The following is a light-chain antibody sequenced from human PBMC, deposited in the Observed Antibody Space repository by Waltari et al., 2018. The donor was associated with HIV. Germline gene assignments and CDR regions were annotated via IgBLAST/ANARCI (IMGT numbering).Light chain of an antibody. J-gene: IGKJ1*01. CDR1: QSVLYSNKNY. V-gene: IGKV4-1*01. Sequence: DIVMTQSPDSLPVSLGERATISCKSSQSVLYSNKNYLAWYQHKAGQSPKLLIYGASGREAGVPDRISGSGAGTDFTLTISSLQAEDVAVYYCQQYYGDIWTFGQGTKVELK. CDR3: QQYYGDIWT. CDR2: GAS.